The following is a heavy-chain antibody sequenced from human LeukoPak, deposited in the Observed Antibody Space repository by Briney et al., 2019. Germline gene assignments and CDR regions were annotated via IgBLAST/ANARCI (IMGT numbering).Heavy chain of an antibody. CDR3: AVVPDYDILTGPDPNDY. V-gene: IGHV3-21*01. CDR2: ISSSSSYI. D-gene: IGHD3-9*01. J-gene: IGHJ4*02. CDR1: GFTFSSYS. Sequence: GGSLRLSCAASGFTFSSYSMNWVRQAPGKGLEWVSSISSSSSYIYYADSVKGRFTISRDNAKNSLYLQMNSLRAEDTAVYYCAVVPDYDILTGPDPNDYWGQGTLVTVSP.